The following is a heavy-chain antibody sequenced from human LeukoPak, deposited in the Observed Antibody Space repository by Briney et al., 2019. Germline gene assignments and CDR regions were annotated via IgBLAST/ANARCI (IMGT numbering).Heavy chain of an antibody. V-gene: IGHV3-66*01. CDR3: AAKGNGYTGIYVFAH. D-gene: IGHD5-12*01. CDR2: FYASGGT. Sequence: GGSLRLSCEASGFSVSSNYMSWVRQAPGKGLEWVSVFYASGGTFYTDSVKGRFTISRDTSTNSLYLQMSSLRTEDTAVYFCAAKGNGYTGIYVFAHWGKGTLVTVSS. CDR1: GFSVSSNY. J-gene: IGHJ4*02.